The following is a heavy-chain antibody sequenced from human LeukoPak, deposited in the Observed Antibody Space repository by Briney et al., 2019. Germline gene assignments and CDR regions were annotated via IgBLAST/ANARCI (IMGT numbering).Heavy chain of an antibody. CDR1: GFTFSSYG. V-gene: IGHV3-30*02. CDR3: ARGENSGRGAFDI. Sequence: GGSLRLSCAASGFTFSSYGMHWVRQAPGKGLEWVAFIRYDGSNKYYADSVKGRFTISRDNAKNSLYLQMNSLRAEDTAVYYCARGENSGRGAFDIWGQGAMVTVSS. CDR2: IRYDGSNK. D-gene: IGHD1-26*01. J-gene: IGHJ3*02.